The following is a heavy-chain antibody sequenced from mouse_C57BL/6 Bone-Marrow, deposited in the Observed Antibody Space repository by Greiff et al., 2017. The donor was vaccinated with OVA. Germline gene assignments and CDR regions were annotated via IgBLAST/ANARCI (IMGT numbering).Heavy chain of an antibody. Sequence: EVNVVESGEGLVKPGGSLKLSCAASGFTFSSYAMSWVRQTPEKRLEWVAYISSGGDYIYYADTVKGRFTISRDNARNTLYLQMSSLKSEDTAMYYCTGYYGSDYAMDYWGQGTSVTVSS. CDR2: ISSGGDYI. J-gene: IGHJ4*01. V-gene: IGHV5-9-1*02. CDR3: TGYYGSDYAMDY. CDR1: GFTFSSYA. D-gene: IGHD1-1*01.